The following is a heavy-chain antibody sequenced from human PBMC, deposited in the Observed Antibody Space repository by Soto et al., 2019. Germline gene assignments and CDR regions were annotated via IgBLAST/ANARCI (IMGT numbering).Heavy chain of an antibody. Sequence: GESLKISCKGSGYSFTSYWIGWVRQMPGKGLEWMGIIYPGDSDTRYSPSFQGQVTISADKSISTAYLQWSSLKASATPMYDCSRHGAVGGVVVVAATPYAFDIWGQGTMVTVSS. CDR3: SRHGAVGGVVVVAATPYAFDI. V-gene: IGHV5-51*01. CDR2: IYPGDSDT. CDR1: GYSFTSYW. D-gene: IGHD2-15*01. J-gene: IGHJ3*02.